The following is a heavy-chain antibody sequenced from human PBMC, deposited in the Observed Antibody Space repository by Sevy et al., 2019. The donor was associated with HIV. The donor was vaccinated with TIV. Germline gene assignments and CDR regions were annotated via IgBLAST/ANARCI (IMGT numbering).Heavy chain of an antibody. CDR1: GGSFSGYY. CDR3: ARDLAYCGGDCYFSYYGMDV. Sequence: SETLSLTCAVYGGSFSGYYWSWIRQPPGKGLEWIGEINLSGSTNYNPSLKSRVTISVDPSKNQFSLKLSSVTAADTAVYYCARDLAYCGGDCYFSYYGMDVWGQGTTVTVSS. V-gene: IGHV4-34*01. CDR2: INLSGST. D-gene: IGHD2-21*01. J-gene: IGHJ6*02.